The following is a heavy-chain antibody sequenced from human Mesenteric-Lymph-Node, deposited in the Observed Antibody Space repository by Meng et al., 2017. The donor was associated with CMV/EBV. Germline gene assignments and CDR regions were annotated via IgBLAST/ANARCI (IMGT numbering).Heavy chain of an antibody. Sequence: SETLSLTCTVSGDSISSSSYYWGWIRQPPGKGLEWIGYIYYSGSTNYNPSLKSRVSISVDTSKNQFSLKLSSVIAADTAVYYCARDRLDYGSGSYYWYFDLWGRGTLVTVSS. CDR1: GDSISSSSYY. D-gene: IGHD3-10*01. J-gene: IGHJ2*01. CDR3: ARDRLDYGSGSYYWYFDL. CDR2: IYYSGST. V-gene: IGHV4-61*01.